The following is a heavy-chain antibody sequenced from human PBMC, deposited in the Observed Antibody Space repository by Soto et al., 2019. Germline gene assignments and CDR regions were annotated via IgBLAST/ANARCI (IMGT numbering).Heavy chain of an antibody. CDR1: GGSISSGGYS. V-gene: IGHV4-30-2*01. CDR2: IYHSGST. Sequence: LSLTCAVSGGSISSGGYSWSWIRQPPGKGLEWIGYIYHSGSTYYNPSLKSRVTISVDRSKNQFSLKLSSVTAADTAVYYCARGSGITIFGVVPHPSHFDYWGQGTLVTVSS. D-gene: IGHD3-3*01. J-gene: IGHJ4*02. CDR3: ARGSGITIFGVVPHPSHFDY.